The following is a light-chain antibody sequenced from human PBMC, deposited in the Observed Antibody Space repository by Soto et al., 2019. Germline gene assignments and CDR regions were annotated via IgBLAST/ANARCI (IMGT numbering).Light chain of an antibody. CDR2: GAS. J-gene: IGKJ3*01. V-gene: IGKV1-39*01. Sequence: DIQMTQSPTSLSASVGDRVTITCRTSQTINNFLNWYQQKPGKPPTLLIYGASSLHSGVPSRFSGSGSGTDFTRTISSVQPEDFATYYCQQGYIAPCTFGPGTTVDIK. CDR1: QTINNF. CDR3: QQGYIAPCT.